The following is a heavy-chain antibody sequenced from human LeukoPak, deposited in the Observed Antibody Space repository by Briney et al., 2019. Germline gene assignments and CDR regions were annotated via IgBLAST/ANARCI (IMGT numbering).Heavy chain of an antibody. D-gene: IGHD3-3*01. CDR2: ISYDESKK. V-gene: IGHV3-30-3*01. CDR3: ANTYYEFWSGSF. CDR1: GYTFSNCG. Sequence: PGRSLRLSCVASGYTFSNCGIHWVRQAPGKGLEWVTVISYDESKKYYADSVRGRFTISRDNSKNTVYLQMNSLRTEDTAVYYCANTYYEFWSGSFWGQGTLVTVSS. J-gene: IGHJ4*02.